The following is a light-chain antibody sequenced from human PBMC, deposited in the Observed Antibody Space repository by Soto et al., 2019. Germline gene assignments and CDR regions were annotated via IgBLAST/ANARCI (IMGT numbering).Light chain of an antibody. CDR1: SSDIGGYNS. CDR3: SSYTSSNTLV. J-gene: IGLJ3*02. Sequence: QSALTQPASVSGSPGQSITISCTGTSSDIGGYNSVSWYQQHPGKAPKLMLYDVSNRPSGVSTRFSGSKSGNTASLTISGLLAEDEADYYCSSYTSSNTLVFGGGTKLTVL. CDR2: DVS. V-gene: IGLV2-14*01.